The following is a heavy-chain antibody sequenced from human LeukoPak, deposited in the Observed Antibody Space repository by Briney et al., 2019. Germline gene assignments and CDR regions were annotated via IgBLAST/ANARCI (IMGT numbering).Heavy chain of an antibody. V-gene: IGHV4-34*01. D-gene: IGHD2-15*01. CDR1: GESLNSYY. J-gene: IGHJ4*02. CDR2: IYESGTT. CDR3: ARGALATRLAS. Sequence: PSETLSLTCAVYGESLNSYYWSCVRQPPGEGLEWIGEIYESGTTKYNPSLKSRVAISMVPSKQQFSLRLSSVTAADTAVYYCARGALATRLASWGLGTPVIVSS.